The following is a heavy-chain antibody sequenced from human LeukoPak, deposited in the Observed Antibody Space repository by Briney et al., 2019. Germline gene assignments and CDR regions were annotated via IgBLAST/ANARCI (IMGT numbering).Heavy chain of an antibody. V-gene: IGHV1-69*06. CDR3: ARGRRWSGYYTGIPPFYYYYYMDV. CDR2: IIPLFGTP. Sequence: ASVKVSCKASGGTFSSYTISWVRQAPGQGLEWMGGIIPLFGTPDYAQKFQGRVTITADKSTSTAYMELSSLRSEDTAVYYCARGRRWSGYYTGIPPFYYYYYMDVWGKGTTVTVSS. J-gene: IGHJ6*03. CDR1: GGTFSSYT. D-gene: IGHD3-3*01.